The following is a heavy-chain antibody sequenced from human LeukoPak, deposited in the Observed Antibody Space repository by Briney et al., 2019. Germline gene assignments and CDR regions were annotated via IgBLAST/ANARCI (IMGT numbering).Heavy chain of an antibody. V-gene: IGHV3-49*04. CDR1: GFTFGDHA. J-gene: IGHJ6*02. D-gene: IGHD5-18*01. CDR2: IRSKTYGGTT. CDR3: TRGPIQLWLYHGMDV. Sequence: GGSLRLSCTVSGFTFGDHAMSWVRQAPGKGLEWVGFIRSKTYGGTTEYAASVKGRFIISRDDSTSIAYLQMSSLKTEDTAVYYCTRGPIQLWLYHGMDVWGQGTTVTVSS.